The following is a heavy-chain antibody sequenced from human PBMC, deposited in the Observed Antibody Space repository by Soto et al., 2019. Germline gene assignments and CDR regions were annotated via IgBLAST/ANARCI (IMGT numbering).Heavy chain of an antibody. Sequence: KPGGSLRLSCAASGFTFSNAWMSWVRQAPGKGLEWVGRIKSKTDGGTTDYAAPVKGRFTISRDDSKNTLYLQMNSLKTEDTAVYYCTTDLSGWQQLAINWFDPWGQGTLVTVSS. J-gene: IGHJ5*02. CDR3: TTDLSGWQQLAINWFDP. D-gene: IGHD6-13*01. CDR2: IKSKTDGGTT. V-gene: IGHV3-15*01. CDR1: GFTFSNAW.